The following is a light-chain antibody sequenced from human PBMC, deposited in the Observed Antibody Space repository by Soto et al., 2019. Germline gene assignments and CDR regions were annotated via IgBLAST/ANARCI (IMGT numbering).Light chain of an antibody. J-gene: IGKJ1*01. CDR1: QSISSW. Sequence: DVQMTQSPSTLSASVGDRVTITCRASQSISSWLAWYQQKPGKAPKLLIYKASTLESGVPSNFSGSGSGTEFTLTISSLQPEEFATSYCQQYNSYPWTFGQATNVDVK. V-gene: IGKV1-5*03. CDR2: KAS. CDR3: QQYNSYPWT.